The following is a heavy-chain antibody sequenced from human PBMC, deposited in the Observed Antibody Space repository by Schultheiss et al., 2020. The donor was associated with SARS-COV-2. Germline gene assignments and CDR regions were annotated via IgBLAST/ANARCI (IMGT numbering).Heavy chain of an antibody. Sequence: GGSLRLSCAASGFTFSSYAMSWVRQAPGKGLEWVSRINSDGSSTSYADSVKGRFTISRDNAKNTLYLQMNSLRAEDTAVYYCAKDSPTYYDFWSGYYSRYMDVWGKGTTVTVSS. D-gene: IGHD3-3*01. CDR1: GFTFSSYA. V-gene: IGHV3-74*01. CDR3: AKDSPTYYDFWSGYYSRYMDV. CDR2: INSDGSST. J-gene: IGHJ6*03.